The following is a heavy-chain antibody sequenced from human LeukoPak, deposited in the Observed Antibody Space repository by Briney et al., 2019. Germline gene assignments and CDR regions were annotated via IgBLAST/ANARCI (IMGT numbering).Heavy chain of an antibody. CDR1: GGSISSSSYY. V-gene: IGHV4-39*07. D-gene: IGHD6-6*01. CDR2: IYYSGST. Sequence: SETLSLTCTVSGGSISSSSYYWGWIRQPPGKGLEWIGSIYYSGSTYYNPSLKSRVTISVDTSKNQFSLKLSSVTAADTAVYYCARSNDVAPLHWGQGTLVTVSS. J-gene: IGHJ4*02. CDR3: ARSNDVAPLH.